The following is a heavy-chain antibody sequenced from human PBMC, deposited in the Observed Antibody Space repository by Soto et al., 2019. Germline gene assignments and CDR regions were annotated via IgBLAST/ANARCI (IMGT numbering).Heavy chain of an antibody. J-gene: IGHJ4*02. V-gene: IGHV3-48*03. CDR1: GFTFSSYE. CDR2: ISSSGSTI. Sequence: GGSLRLSCAASGFTFSSYEMNWVRQAPGKGLEWVSYISSSGSTIYYADSVKGRFTISRDNAKNSLYLQMNSLRAEDTAVYYCASVGCSSTSCYPQFDYWGQGTLVTVSS. CDR3: ASVGCSSTSCYPQFDY. D-gene: IGHD2-2*01.